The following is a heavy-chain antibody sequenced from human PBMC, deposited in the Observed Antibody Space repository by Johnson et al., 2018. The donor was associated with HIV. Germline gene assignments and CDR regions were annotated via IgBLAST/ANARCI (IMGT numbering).Heavy chain of an antibody. CDR3: ARDGVYSSPLDAFDI. CDR1: GFTVSSNY. Sequence: MLLVESGGGLVQPGGSLRLSCAASGFTVSSNYMNWVRQAPGKGLEWVSVIFSDGTTYYAGSVKGRFIISRDNAQNSVYLQMDSLRAEDSAVYYCARDGVYSSPLDAFDIWGQGTMVTVSS. D-gene: IGHD6-13*01. V-gene: IGHV3-66*01. CDR2: IFSDGTT. J-gene: IGHJ3*02.